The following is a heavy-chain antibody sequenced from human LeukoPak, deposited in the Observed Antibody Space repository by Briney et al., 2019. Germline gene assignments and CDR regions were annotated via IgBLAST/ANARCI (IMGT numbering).Heavy chain of an antibody. CDR2: IYYSGST. Sequence: PSETLSLTCTVSGGSISSYYWSWIRQPPGKGLEWIGYIYYSGSTNYNPSLKSRVTISVDTSKNQFSLKLSSVTAADTAVYYCARVGKAAARYKYYFDYWGQGTLVTVSS. CDR3: ARVGKAAARYKYYFDY. D-gene: IGHD6-13*01. CDR1: GGSISSYY. V-gene: IGHV4-59*12. J-gene: IGHJ4*02.